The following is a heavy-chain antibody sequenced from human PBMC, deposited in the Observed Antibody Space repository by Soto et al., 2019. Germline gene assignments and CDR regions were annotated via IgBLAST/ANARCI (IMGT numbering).Heavy chain of an antibody. Sequence: SETLPLTRAVSGDSISSSSRWAWVRQTPGKGLEWIGEIYHSGSTNYNPSLTRRVTISVDKSKNQFSLKLSSVTAADKAVYYCARFLIEATVGPYGMDVWGQGTTVTVSS. CDR3: ARFLIEATVGPYGMDV. J-gene: IGHJ6*02. CDR1: GDSISSSSR. V-gene: IGHV4-4*02. CDR2: IYHSGST. D-gene: IGHD5-12*01.